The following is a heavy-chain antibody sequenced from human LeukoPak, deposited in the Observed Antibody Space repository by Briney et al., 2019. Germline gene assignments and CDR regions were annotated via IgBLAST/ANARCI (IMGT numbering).Heavy chain of an antibody. CDR1: GFTFSNYA. CDR3: AKVSADGYNYYFDY. Sequence: GGSLRLSCTASGFTFSNYAMTWVRHAPGKGLEWVSAIRGSGDRTNYADSVKGRFTISRDNTKNTLYVQMNSLRAEDTAVYYCAKVSADGYNYYFDYWGQGTLVTVSS. V-gene: IGHV3-23*01. D-gene: IGHD5-24*01. CDR2: IRGSGDRT. J-gene: IGHJ4*02.